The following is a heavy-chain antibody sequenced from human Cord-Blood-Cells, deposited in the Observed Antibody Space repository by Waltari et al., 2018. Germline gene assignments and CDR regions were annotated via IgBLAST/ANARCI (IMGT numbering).Heavy chain of an antibody. J-gene: IGHJ4*02. D-gene: IGHD2-2*01. CDR2: INHSGST. CDR1: GGSFSGYY. Sequence: VQLQQWGAGLLKPSETLSLTCAVYGGSFSGYYWSWIRQPPGKGLEWIGEINHSGSTNYNPSLKSRVTISVDTSKNQFSLKLSSVTAADTAVYYCAREGLGYCSSTSCYALDYWGQGTLVTVSS. V-gene: IGHV4-34*01. CDR3: AREGLGYCSSTSCYALDY.